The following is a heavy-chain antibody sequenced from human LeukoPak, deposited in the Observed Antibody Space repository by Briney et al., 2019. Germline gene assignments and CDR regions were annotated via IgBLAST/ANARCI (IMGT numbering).Heavy chain of an antibody. J-gene: IGHJ4*02. CDR1: GFTFSSYW. Sequence: GGSLRLSCAASGFTFSSYWMSWVRQAPGKGLEWVANIKQDGSEKYYVDSVKGRFTISRDNAENSLYLQMNSLRAEDTAVYYCARDVLYYYGSGSRALGGNDYWGQGTLVTVSS. D-gene: IGHD3-10*01. CDR2: IKQDGSEK. V-gene: IGHV3-7*01. CDR3: ARDVLYYYGSGSRALGGNDY.